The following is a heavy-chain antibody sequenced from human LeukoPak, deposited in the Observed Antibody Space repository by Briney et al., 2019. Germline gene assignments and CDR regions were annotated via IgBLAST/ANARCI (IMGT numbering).Heavy chain of an antibody. D-gene: IGHD3-3*01. CDR1: AGSISHYY. J-gene: IGHJ5*02. CDR2: IYTNGTT. V-gene: IGHV4-4*07. CDR3: ARGLFSEWNNWFDP. Sequence: SETLSLTCSVSAGSISHYYWNWIRQPAGKGLEWIGRIYTNGTTNYNPSLKSRVTMSIDTSKSEFSLRLNSVTAADTALYYCARGLFSEWNNWFDPWGQGTLVIVSS.